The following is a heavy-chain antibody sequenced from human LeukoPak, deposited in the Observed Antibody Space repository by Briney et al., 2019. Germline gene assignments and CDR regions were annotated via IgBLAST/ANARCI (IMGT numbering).Heavy chain of an antibody. J-gene: IGHJ5*02. Sequence: SETLSLTCTVSGGSISSGAYFGSWIRKPPGKGLEWIGYIYYSGSTYYNPSLKSRVTISVDTSKNQFSLKLSSVTAADTAVYYCARGYCSGGSCYGGDWFDPWGQGTLVTVSS. D-gene: IGHD2-15*01. V-gene: IGHV4-30-4*01. CDR2: IYYSGST. CDR3: ARGYCSGGSCYGGDWFDP. CDR1: GGSISSGAYF.